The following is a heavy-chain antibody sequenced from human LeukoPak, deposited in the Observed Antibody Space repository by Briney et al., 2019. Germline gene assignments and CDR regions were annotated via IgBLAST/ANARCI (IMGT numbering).Heavy chain of an antibody. V-gene: IGHV3-11*01. J-gene: IGHJ4*02. CDR1: GFTFSDYY. CDR2: ISSSDSTI. Sequence: AAGSLRLSCAASGFTFSDYYMSWIRQAPGKGLEWVSYISSSDSTIYYADSVKGRFTISRDNAKNSLYLQMNSLRAEDTAVYYCAREYSYGYGSHFDYWGQGTLVTVSS. D-gene: IGHD5-18*01. CDR3: AREYSYGYGSHFDY.